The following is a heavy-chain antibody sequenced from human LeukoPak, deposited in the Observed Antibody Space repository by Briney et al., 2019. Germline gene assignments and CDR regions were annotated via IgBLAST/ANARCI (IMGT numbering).Heavy chain of an antibody. D-gene: IGHD5-24*01. CDR2: ISGSGGST. V-gene: IGHV3-23*01. CDR1: GFTFSSYA. CDR3: AADGYSSPFDY. Sequence: GGSLRLSCAASGFTFSSYAMSWVRQAPGKGLEWVSAISGSGGSTYYADSVKGRFTISRDNAKNSLYLQMNSLRAEDTAVYYCAADGYSSPFDYWGQGTLVTVSS. J-gene: IGHJ4*02.